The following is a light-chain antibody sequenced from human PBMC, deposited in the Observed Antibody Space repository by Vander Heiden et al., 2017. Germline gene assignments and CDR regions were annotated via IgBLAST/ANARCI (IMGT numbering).Light chain of an antibody. CDR3: QSYDSSLSGFHGV. V-gene: IGLV1-40*01. J-gene: IGLJ2*01. Sequence: QSVLTQPPSVSGAPGQRVTISCTGSSSNIGAGYDVHWYQQLPGTAPKLLSYVNSNRPSGVPDRFSGSKSGTSASLAITGLQAEDEADYYCQSYDSSLSGFHGVFGGGTKLTVL. CDR1: SSNIGAGYD. CDR2: VNS.